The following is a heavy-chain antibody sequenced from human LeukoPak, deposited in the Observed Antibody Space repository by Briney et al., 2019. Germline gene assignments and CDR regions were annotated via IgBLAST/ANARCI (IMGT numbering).Heavy chain of an antibody. CDR3: ARGRRDNRNGDAFDI. D-gene: IGHD1-1*01. V-gene: IGHV1-18*01. CDR2: ISPYRGDT. J-gene: IGHJ3*02. Sequence: ASVKVSCKASGYTFTTYGITWVRQAPGQGLEWMGWISPYRGDTNYARKFQATVTMTTDTSTSTAYMELRGLTTDDTAVYYCARGRRDNRNGDAFDIWGQGTMVTVSS. CDR1: GYTFTTYG.